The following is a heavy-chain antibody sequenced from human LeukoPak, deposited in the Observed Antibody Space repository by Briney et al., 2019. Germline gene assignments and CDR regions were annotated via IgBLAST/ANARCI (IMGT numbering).Heavy chain of an antibody. CDR1: GYTLTELS. J-gene: IGHJ5*02. CDR2: FDPEDGET. V-gene: IGHV1-24*01. D-gene: IGHD2-2*01. CDR3: ATTPAAPWSSNWFDP. Sequence: ASVKVSFKVSGYTLTELSMHWVRQAPGKGLEWMGGFDPEDGETIYAQKFQGRVTMTEDTSTDTAYMELSSLRSEDTAVYYCATTPAAPWSSNWFDPWGQGTLVTVSS.